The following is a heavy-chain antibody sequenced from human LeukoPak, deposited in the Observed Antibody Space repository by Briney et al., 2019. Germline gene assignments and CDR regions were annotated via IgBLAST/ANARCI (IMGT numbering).Heavy chain of an antibody. J-gene: IGHJ5*02. V-gene: IGHV4-38-2*01. CDR3: ARGLDFWSGYPSNWFDP. CDR1: GYSLSSGYY. D-gene: IGHD3-3*01. Sequence: SETLSLTCAVSGYSLSSGYYWGWIRQPPGEGLEWIGRIYHSGSTYYNPSPKSRVTISVDTAKNQFSLKLSSVTAADTAVYYCARGLDFWSGYPSNWFDPWGQGTLVTVSS. CDR2: IYHSGST.